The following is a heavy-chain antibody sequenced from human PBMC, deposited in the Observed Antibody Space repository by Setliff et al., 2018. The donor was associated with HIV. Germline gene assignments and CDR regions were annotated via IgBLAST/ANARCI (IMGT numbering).Heavy chain of an antibody. Sequence: PSETLSLTCTASGGSISSGSYYWSRIRQPAGKGLEWIGRIYTSGSTNYNPSLKSRVTISVDTSKNQFSLKLRSVTAADTAVYYCARETYYYDNPQYYYYYMDVWGKGTTVTVSS. V-gene: IGHV4-61*02. J-gene: IGHJ6*03. CDR2: IYTSGST. CDR1: GGSISSGSYY. CDR3: ARETYYYDNPQYYYYYMDV. D-gene: IGHD3-22*01.